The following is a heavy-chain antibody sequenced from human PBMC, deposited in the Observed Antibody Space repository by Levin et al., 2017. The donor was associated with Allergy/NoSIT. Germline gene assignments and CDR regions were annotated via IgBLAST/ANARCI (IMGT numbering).Heavy chain of an antibody. V-gene: IGHV3-30-3*01. J-gene: IGHJ4*02. CDR2: ISYDGSNK. CDR1: GFTFSSYA. Sequence: SCAASGFTFSSYAMHWVRQAPGKGLEWVAVISYDGSNKYYADSVKGRFTISRDNSKNTLYLQMNSLRAEDTAVYYCARDKGGGRPALFFDYWGQGTLVTVSS. D-gene: IGHD4-23*01. CDR3: ARDKGGGRPALFFDY.